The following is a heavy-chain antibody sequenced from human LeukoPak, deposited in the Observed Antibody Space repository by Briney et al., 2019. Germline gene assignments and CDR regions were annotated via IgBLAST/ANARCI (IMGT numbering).Heavy chain of an antibody. D-gene: IGHD7-27*01. CDR3: ASPETGGFFDY. Sequence: GGSLRLSCVAPGFSFSSRLVYCVRQVPGKRVGWVSRIIVDGGRTNYADSVKGRFTISRDNAKNTLYLQMNSLRTEDTAVYYCASPETGGFFDYWGQGTLVTVAS. CDR2: IIVDGGRT. CDR1: GFSFSSRL. J-gene: IGHJ4*02. V-gene: IGHV3-74*01.